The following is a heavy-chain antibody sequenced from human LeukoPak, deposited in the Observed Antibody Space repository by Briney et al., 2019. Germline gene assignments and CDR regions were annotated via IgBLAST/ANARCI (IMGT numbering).Heavy chain of an antibody. J-gene: IGHJ4*02. CDR1: GFTFSSDW. CDR2: IQPHGSEK. V-gene: IGHV3-7*01. D-gene: IGHD5-24*01. CDR3: AKVRDGSY. Sequence: PGGSLRLSCAVYGFTFSSDWVSWVRQAPGKGLEWVATIQPHGSEKYYVDSVKGRFTISRDNAKNSVFLQMNSLRGEDTAVYYCAKVRDGSYWGQGTLVSVSS.